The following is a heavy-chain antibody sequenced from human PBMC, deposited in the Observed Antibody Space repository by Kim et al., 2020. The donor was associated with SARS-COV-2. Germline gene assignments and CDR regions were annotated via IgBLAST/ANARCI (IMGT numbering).Heavy chain of an antibody. J-gene: IGHJ6*03. V-gene: IGHV4-59*01. CDR3: ARDHYYYYYMDV. Sequence: TPALTSRATISVDTSKNQFSLRLSSVTAADTAVYYCARDHYYYYYMDVWGKGTTVTVSS.